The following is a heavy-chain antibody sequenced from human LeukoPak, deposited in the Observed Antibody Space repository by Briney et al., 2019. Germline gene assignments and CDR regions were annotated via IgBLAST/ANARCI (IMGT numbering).Heavy chain of an antibody. CDR2: INPNSGGT. J-gene: IGHJ4*02. V-gene: IGHV1-2*02. CDR1: GYTFTGYY. Sequence: ASVKVSCKASGYTFTGYYMHWVRQAPGQGLEWMGWINPNSGGTNYAQKFQGRVTMTRNTSISTAYMELSSLRSEDTAVYYCARRSTMSSSDYWGQGTLVTVSS. CDR3: ARRSTMSSSDY. D-gene: IGHD5-12*01.